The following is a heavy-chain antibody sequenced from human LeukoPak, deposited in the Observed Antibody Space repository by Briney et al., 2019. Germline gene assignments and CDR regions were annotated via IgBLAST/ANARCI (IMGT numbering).Heavy chain of an antibody. CDR1: GFTFSSYA. Sequence: GGSLRLSCAASGFTFSSYAMSWVRQAPGKGLEWVSAISGSGGSTYYADSVKGRFTISRDNSKNTLYLQMNSLRAEDTAVYYCAKEPYYCSGGSCGANWFDPWGQGTLVTVPS. CDR2: ISGSGGST. J-gene: IGHJ5*02. D-gene: IGHD2-15*01. CDR3: AKEPYYCSGGSCGANWFDP. V-gene: IGHV3-23*01.